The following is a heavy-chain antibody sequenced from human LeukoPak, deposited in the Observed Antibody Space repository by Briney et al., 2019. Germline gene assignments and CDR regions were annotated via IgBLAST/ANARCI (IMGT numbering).Heavy chain of an antibody. CDR3: ARDPHYYDSSGYYESQH. J-gene: IGHJ4*02. CDR2: IYSGGST. CDR1: GFTVSSNY. Sequence: GGSLRLSCAASGFTVSSNYMSWVRQAPGKGLEGVSVIYSGGSTYYADSVKGRFTISRDNSKNTLYLQMNSLRAEDTAVYYCARDPHYYDSSGYYESQHWGQGTLVTVSS. D-gene: IGHD3-22*01. V-gene: IGHV3-66*01.